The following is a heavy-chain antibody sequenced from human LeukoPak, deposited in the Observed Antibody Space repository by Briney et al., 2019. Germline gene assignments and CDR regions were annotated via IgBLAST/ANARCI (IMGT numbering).Heavy chain of an antibody. V-gene: IGHV5-51*01. D-gene: IGHD1-26*01. Sequence: GAPLQISCQGSGYIFTSYWIGWVRQVPGKGLEGMGIIYPGDSDTRYSPSFQGQVTISADKSISTAYLQWSSLKASDTAMYYCARHGELGRWFDPWGQGTLVTVSS. CDR2: IYPGDSDT. CDR1: GYIFTSYW. J-gene: IGHJ5*02. CDR3: ARHGELGRWFDP.